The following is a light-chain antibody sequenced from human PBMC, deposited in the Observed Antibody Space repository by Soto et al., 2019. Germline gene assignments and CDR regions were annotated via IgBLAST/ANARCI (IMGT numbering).Light chain of an antibody. CDR3: QQRSNWPLT. CDR1: QSVSSY. V-gene: IGKV3-11*01. CDR2: DAS. J-gene: IGKJ4*01. Sequence: EIVLTQSPATLSLSPGERATLSCRASQSVSSYLAWYQQKPGQAPRLLIYDASNRATDIPARFSGSGAGTVVTLTISSLDPEDFAVYYCQQRSNWPLTFGGGTK.